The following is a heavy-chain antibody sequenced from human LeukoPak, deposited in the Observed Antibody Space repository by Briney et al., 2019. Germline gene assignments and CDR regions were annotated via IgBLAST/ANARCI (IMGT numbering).Heavy chain of an antibody. J-gene: IGHJ4*02. CDR2: TSSSSSYT. V-gene: IGHV3-11*06. CDR3: ARDRHTNGQFDY. D-gene: IGHD2-8*01. CDR1: GFTFSDYY. Sequence: GGSLRLSCAASGFTFSDYYMSWIRQAPGKGLEWVSYTSSSSSYTNYADSVKGRFTISRDSAQNSLYLQMNSLRVEDTAIYFCARDRHTNGQFDYWGQGTLVTVSS.